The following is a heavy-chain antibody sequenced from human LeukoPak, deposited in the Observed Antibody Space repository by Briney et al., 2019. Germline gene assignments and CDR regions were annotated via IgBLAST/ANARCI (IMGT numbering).Heavy chain of an antibody. V-gene: IGHV4-34*01. CDR1: GGSFSGYY. CDR2: INHSGST. CDR3: ARVGKMVRGVIISLPFGY. J-gene: IGHJ4*02. D-gene: IGHD3-10*01. Sequence: SETLSLTCAVYGGSFSGYYWSWIRQPPGKGLEWIGEINHSGSTNYNPSLKSRVTISVDTSKNQFSLKLSSVTAADTAVYYCARVGKMVRGVIISLPFGYWGQGTLVTVSS.